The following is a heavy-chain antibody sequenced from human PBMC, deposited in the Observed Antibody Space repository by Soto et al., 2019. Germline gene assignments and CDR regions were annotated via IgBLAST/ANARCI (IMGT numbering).Heavy chain of an antibody. Sequence: PSQTLSLTCVISGDSVSSNSAAWNWIRQSPSRGLEWLARTYYTSKWYNDYAVSVKSRITINADTSKNQFSLQLNSVTPEDTAVYYCARVSIIRRYRHFDYWGQGTLIAVSS. V-gene: IGHV6-1*01. CDR1: GDSVSSNSAA. D-gene: IGHD1-26*01. J-gene: IGHJ4*01. CDR3: ARVSIIRRYRHFDY. CDR2: TYYTSKWYN.